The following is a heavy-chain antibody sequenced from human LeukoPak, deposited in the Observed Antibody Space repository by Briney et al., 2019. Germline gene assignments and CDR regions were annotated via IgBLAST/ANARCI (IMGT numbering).Heavy chain of an antibody. CDR2: IIPIFGRA. CDR1: GGTFSSEA. D-gene: IGHD3-16*01. Sequence: ASVKVSCKASGGTFSSEAFIWVRQAPGQGLEWMGGIIPIFGRADYAQKFQDIVTITTDESTSTVYMELSSLRSEDTAVYYCAREGWGGNWFDPWGQGTLVTVSS. CDR3: AREGWGGNWFDP. V-gene: IGHV1-69*05. J-gene: IGHJ5*02.